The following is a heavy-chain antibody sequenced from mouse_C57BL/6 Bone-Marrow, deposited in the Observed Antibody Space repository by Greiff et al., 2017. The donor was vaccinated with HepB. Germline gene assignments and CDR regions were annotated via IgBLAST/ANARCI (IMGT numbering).Heavy chain of an antibody. V-gene: IGHV5-12*01. CDR2: ISNGGGST. J-gene: IGHJ4*01. CDR1: GFTFSDYY. CDR3: ARQTPRMDY. Sequence: EVMLVESGGGLVQPGGSLKLSCAASGFTFSDYYMYWVRQTPEKRLEWVAYISNGGGSTYYPDTVKGRFTISRDNAKNTLYLQMSRLKSEDTAMYYCARQTPRMDYWGQGTSVTVSS.